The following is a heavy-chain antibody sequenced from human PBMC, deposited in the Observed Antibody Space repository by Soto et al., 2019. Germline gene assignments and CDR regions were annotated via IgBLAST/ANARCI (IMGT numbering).Heavy chain of an antibody. CDR3: ARDSDSGSGWYTRYGMDV. J-gene: IGHJ6*02. Sequence: EVQLVESGGGLVQPGGSLRLSCAASGFTFSSYWMSWVRQAPGKGLEWVANIKQDGSEKYYVDSVKGRFTISRDNAKNSLYLQMNSLRAEDTAVYYGARDSDSGSGWYTRYGMDVWGPGTTVTVSS. D-gene: IGHD6-19*01. CDR1: GFTFSSYW. V-gene: IGHV3-7*01. CDR2: IKQDGSEK.